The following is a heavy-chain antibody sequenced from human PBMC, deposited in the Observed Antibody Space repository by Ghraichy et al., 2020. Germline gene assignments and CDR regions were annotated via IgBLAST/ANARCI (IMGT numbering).Heavy chain of an antibody. Sequence: ASVKVSCKASGYTFTSYAMHWVRQAPGQRLEWMGWINAGNGNTKYSQKFQGRVTITRDTSASTAYMELSSLRSEDTAVYYCARDQEESYYYDSSGYYGFDYWGQGTLVTVSS. CDR3: ARDQEESYYYDSSGYYGFDY. V-gene: IGHV1-3*01. CDR1: GYTFTSYA. J-gene: IGHJ4*02. D-gene: IGHD3-22*01. CDR2: INAGNGNT.